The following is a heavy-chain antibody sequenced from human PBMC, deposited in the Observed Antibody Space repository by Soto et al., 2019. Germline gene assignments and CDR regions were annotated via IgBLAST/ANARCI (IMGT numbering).Heavy chain of an antibody. CDR3: ASRGDYDFWSGPDY. CDR2: ISSSSSTI. D-gene: IGHD3-3*01. V-gene: IGHV3-48*01. CDR1: GFTFSSYS. J-gene: IGHJ4*02. Sequence: LRLSCAASGFTFSSYSMNWVRQAPGKGLEWVSYISSSSSTIYYADSVKGRFTISRDNAKNSLYLQMNSLRAEDTAVYYCASRGDYDFWSGPDYWGQGTLVTVSS.